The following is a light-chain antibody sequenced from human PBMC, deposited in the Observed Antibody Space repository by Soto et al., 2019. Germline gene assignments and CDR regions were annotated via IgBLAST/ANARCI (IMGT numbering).Light chain of an antibody. CDR3: QQYNNWPPWT. Sequence: EVVMTQSPDTLSVSPGERATLSCRASQSVNTNLAWYQQKLGQAPRLLIYGASTRATGISARFSGSGSGTEFTLTISSLQSEDFAIYYCQQYNNWPPWTFGQGTKVDIK. CDR2: GAS. CDR1: QSVNTN. V-gene: IGKV3-15*01. J-gene: IGKJ1*01.